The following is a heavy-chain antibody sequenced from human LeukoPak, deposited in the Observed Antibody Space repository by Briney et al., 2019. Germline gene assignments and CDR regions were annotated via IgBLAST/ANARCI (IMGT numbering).Heavy chain of an antibody. J-gene: IGHJ5*02. CDR3: ARGSIAARRGWFDP. CDR2: INPNSGGT. CDR1: GYTFTGYY. V-gene: IGHV1-2*02. Sequence: VASVKVSCKASGYTFTGYYMHWVRQAPGQGLEWKGWINPNSGGTNYAQKFQGRVTMTRDTSISTAYMELSRLRSDDTAVYYCARGSIAARRGWFDPWGQGTLVTVSS. D-gene: IGHD6-6*01.